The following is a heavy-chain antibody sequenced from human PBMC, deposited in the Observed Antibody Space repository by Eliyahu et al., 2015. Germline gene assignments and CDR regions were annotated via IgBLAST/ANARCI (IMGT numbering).Heavy chain of an antibody. V-gene: IGHV3-21*01. CDR1: GLTFSSYS. J-gene: IGHJ4*02. CDR2: ISSSSNYI. CDR3: ARDYRSTSGWSPFDY. D-gene: IGHD6-19*01. Sequence: EVQLVESGGGLVKPGGSLRLSCVASGLTFSSYSMNWVRQAPGKGLEWVSSISSSSNYIYYADSVKGRFTISRDNAKNSLYLEMNSLRAEDTAVYFCARDYRSTSGWSPFDYWGQGTLVTVSS.